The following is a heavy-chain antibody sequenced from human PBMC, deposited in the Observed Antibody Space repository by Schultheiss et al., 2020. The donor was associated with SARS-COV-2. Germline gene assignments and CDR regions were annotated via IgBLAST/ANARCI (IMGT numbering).Heavy chain of an antibody. Sequence: GGSLRLSCAVSGFTFSSYSMNWVRQAPGKGLEWVSSISSSSSYIYYADSVKGRFTISRDNARNSLYLQMNSLRAEDTAVYYCARDRTGNSGGHFDLWGRGTLVTVSS. CDR2: ISSSSSYI. CDR1: GFTFSSYS. V-gene: IGHV3-21*01. CDR3: ARDRTGNSGGHFDL. J-gene: IGHJ2*01. D-gene: IGHD5-12*01.